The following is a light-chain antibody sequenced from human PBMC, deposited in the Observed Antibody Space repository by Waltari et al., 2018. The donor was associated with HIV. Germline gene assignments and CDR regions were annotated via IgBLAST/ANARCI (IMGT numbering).Light chain of an antibody. CDR3: QQYGSSPRT. CDR2: GAS. J-gene: IGKJ2*01. CDR1: QSISNRY. Sequence: EIVLTQSPGTLSLSPGDSATLSCRASQSISNRYLAWYQQKPGQAPRLLIYGASSRVTGIPDRFSGSGSGTDFTLTISRLEPEDRAVYYCQQYGSSPRTFGQGTKLEIK. V-gene: IGKV3-20*01.